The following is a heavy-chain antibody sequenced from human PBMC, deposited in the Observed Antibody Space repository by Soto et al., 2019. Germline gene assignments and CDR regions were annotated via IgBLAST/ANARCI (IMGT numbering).Heavy chain of an antibody. D-gene: IGHD2-2*01. CDR2: ISAYNGNT. V-gene: IGHV1-18*01. CDR3: ARSREILPDCSSTSCLYPGIAAADPYYFDY. Sequence: ASVKVSCKASGYTFTSYGISWVRQAPGQGLEWMGWISAYNGNTNYAQKLQGRVTMTTDTSTSTAYMELRSLGSDDTAVYYCARSREILPDCSSTSCLYPGIAAADPYYFDYWGQGTLVTVSS. J-gene: IGHJ4*02. CDR1: GYTFTSYG.